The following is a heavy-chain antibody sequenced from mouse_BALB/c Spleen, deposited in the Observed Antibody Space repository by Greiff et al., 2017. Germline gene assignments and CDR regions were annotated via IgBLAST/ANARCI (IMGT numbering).Heavy chain of an antibody. CDR3: ARERYDGFDY. CDR2: ISYSGST. CDR1: GYSITSDYA. Sequence: EVQGVESGPGLVKPSQSLSLTCTVTGYSITSDYAWNWIRQFPGNKLEWMGYISYSGSTSYNPSLKSRISITRDTSKNQFFLQLNSVTTEDTATYYCARERYDGFDYWGQGTTLTVSS. D-gene: IGHD2-3*01. J-gene: IGHJ2*01. V-gene: IGHV3-2*02.